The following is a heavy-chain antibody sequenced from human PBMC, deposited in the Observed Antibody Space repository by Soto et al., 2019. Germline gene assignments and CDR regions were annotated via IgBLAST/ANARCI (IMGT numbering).Heavy chain of an antibody. V-gene: IGHV3-15*01. CDR3: TTCDPYYYYGMDV. J-gene: IGHJ6*02. CDR1: GFTFSNAW. CDR2: IKSKTDGGTT. D-gene: IGHD2-21*02. Sequence: EVQLVESGGGLVQPGGSLRLSCAASGFTFSNAWMSWVRQAPGKGLEWVGRIKSKTDGGTTDYAAPVKGRFTISRDDSKNTLYLQMNSLKTEDTAVYYCTTCDPYYYYGMDVWGQGTTVTVSS.